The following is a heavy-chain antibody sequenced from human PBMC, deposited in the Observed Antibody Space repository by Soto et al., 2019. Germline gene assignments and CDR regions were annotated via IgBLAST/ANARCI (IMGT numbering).Heavy chain of an antibody. CDR3: ARDGRGGYDFNYYYYGMDV. V-gene: IGHV3-33*01. J-gene: IGHJ6*02. CDR2: IWYDGSNK. Sequence: GGSLRLSCAASGFTFSSYGMHWVRQAPGKGLEWVAVIWYDGSNKYYADSVKGRFTISRDNSKNTLYLQMNSLRAEDTAVYYCARDGRGGYDFNYYYYGMDVWGQGTTVTVSS. CDR1: GFTFSSYG. D-gene: IGHD5-12*01.